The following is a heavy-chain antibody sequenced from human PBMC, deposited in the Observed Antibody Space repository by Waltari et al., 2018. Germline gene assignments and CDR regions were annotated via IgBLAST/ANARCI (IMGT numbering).Heavy chain of an antibody. CDR2: MNPNSGNT. J-gene: IGHJ4*02. Sequence: QVQLVQSGAEVKKPGASVKVSCKASGYPFTSYDSNWVRQATGQGLEWMGWMNPNSGNTGYAQKFQGRVTITRNTSISTAYMELSSLRSEDTAVYYCARGSTDYYDSSGYCDYWGQGTLVTVSS. V-gene: IGHV1-8*03. CDR3: ARGSTDYYDSSGYCDY. CDR1: GYPFTSYD. D-gene: IGHD3-22*01.